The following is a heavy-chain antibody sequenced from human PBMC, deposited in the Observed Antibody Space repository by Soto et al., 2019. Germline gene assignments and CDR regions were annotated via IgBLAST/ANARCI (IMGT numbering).Heavy chain of an antibody. CDR2: IYYSGST. J-gene: IGHJ6*03. Sequence: PSETLSLTCTVSGGSISSYYWSWIRQPPGKGLEWIGYIYYSGSTNYNPSLKSRVTISVDTSKNQFSLKLSSVTAADTAVYYCARQDCSSTSCYYNKYYYYYYMDVWGKGTTVTVSS. D-gene: IGHD2-2*01. CDR1: GGSISSYY. CDR3: ARQDCSSTSCYYNKYYYYYYMDV. V-gene: IGHV4-59*08.